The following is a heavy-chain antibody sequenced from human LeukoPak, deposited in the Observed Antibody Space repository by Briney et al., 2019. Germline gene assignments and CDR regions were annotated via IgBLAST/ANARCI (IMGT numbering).Heavy chain of an antibody. V-gene: IGHV4-4*07. D-gene: IGHD3-3*01. CDR3: ARDPYYDFWSGYYMDV. Sequence: SETLSLTCTASGGSISSYYWSWIRQPAGKGLEWIGRIYTSGSTNYNPSLKSRVTMSVDTSKNQFSLKLSSVTAADTAVYYCARDPYYDFWSGYYMDVWGKGTTVTVSS. J-gene: IGHJ6*03. CDR2: IYTSGST. CDR1: GGSISSYY.